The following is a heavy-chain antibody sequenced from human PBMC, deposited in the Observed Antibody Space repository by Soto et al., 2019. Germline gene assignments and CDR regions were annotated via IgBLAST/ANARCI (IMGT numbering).Heavy chain of an antibody. D-gene: IGHD6-13*01. Sequence: GGSLRLSCAASGFTFSSYAMSWVRQSPGKGLEWVSAISGSGGSTYYADSVKGRFTISRDNSKNTLYLQMNSLRAEDTAVYYCAKDPKHSSSRPNVWGQGTLVTVSS. J-gene: IGHJ4*02. CDR1: GFTFSSYA. CDR2: ISGSGGST. V-gene: IGHV3-23*01. CDR3: AKDPKHSSSRPNV.